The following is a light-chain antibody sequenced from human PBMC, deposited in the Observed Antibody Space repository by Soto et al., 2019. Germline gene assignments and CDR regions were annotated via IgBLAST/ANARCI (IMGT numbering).Light chain of an antibody. Sequence: IQMTQSPSSLSASVGDRVTISCRASQSIATCLNWYQQKPGKAPNLLIYEASTLKSGVPSRFSGSGSGTDFTLTISSLQPEDFATYYCQHSNSNPEAFGQGTKVDI. CDR2: EAS. V-gene: IGKV1-39*01. CDR3: QHSNSNPEA. CDR1: QSIATC. J-gene: IGKJ1*01.